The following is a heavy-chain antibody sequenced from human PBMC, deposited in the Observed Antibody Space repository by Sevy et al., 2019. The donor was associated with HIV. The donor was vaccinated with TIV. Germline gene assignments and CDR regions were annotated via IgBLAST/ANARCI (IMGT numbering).Heavy chain of an antibody. Sequence: GGSLRLSCAASGFTFSSSGIHWVRQAPGKGLEWVAIISYDGNYMYYSDSVKGRFTISRDNSKNTLYLQMNSLRAEDTAVYYCAKDMASEGLDYWGQGTLVTVSS. V-gene: IGHV3-30*18. D-gene: IGHD3-10*01. J-gene: IGHJ4*02. CDR2: ISYDGNYM. CDR1: GFTFSSSG. CDR3: AKDMASEGLDY.